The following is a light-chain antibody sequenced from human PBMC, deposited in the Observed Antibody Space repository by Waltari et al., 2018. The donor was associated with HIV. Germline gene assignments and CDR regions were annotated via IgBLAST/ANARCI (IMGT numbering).Light chain of an antibody. Sequence: QSVLTQPPSVSGAPGQRVIIACTGSSSNIGAGYAVNWYQQLPGAAPRLLIYVNNNRPSGGPDRFSGSKSGTSASLAITGLQAEDEANYYCQSYDRSLSGSLFGGGTKLTVL. CDR3: QSYDRSLSGSL. CDR2: VNN. J-gene: IGLJ2*01. V-gene: IGLV1-40*01. CDR1: SSNIGAGYA.